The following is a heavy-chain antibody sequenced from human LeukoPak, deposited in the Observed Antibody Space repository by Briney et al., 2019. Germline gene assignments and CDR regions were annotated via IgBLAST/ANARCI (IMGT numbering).Heavy chain of an antibody. Sequence: SPSETLSLTCTVSGGSISSYFWSWIRQPPGKGLEWIGYIYNSGNTNYNPSLKSRVTILVDTSKNQFSLKLSSVTAADTAVYYCARLYYYDSSDFALYYYYYYMDVWGKGATVTVSS. V-gene: IGHV4-59*01. D-gene: IGHD3-22*01. CDR1: GGSISSYF. CDR2: IYNSGNT. CDR3: ARLYYYDSSDFALYYYYYYMDV. J-gene: IGHJ6*03.